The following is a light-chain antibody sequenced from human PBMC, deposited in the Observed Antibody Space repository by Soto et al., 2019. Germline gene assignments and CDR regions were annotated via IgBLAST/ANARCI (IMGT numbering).Light chain of an antibody. CDR1: QSVSTS. Sequence: IVLTQSPVTLALSPGEIAVLSCRASQSVSTSLAWYQHKPGQAPRLFIYDASKRAPGIPARFSGSGSGTDFTLTISSLEPEDFGVYYCQVRDVWPSFGQGTKVEI. CDR3: QVRDVWPS. V-gene: IGKV3-11*01. J-gene: IGKJ1*01. CDR2: DAS.